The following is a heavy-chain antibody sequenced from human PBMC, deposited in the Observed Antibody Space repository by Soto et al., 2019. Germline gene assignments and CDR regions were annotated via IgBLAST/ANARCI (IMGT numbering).Heavy chain of an antibody. V-gene: IGHV1-3*01. D-gene: IGHD4-17*01. CDR1: GYTFSGYE. CDR2: INGGNGIT. Sequence: QVHLVQSGAEVRKPGASVFVSCKASGYTFSGYEIHWVRQAPGQRLEWMGWINGGNGITKSSQEFQDRVTFNKDTSATTAYMELSSLRSEDTAVYYCAIFWHGDRRLDTWGQGTMVIVSS. J-gene: IGHJ3*02. CDR3: AIFWHGDRRLDT.